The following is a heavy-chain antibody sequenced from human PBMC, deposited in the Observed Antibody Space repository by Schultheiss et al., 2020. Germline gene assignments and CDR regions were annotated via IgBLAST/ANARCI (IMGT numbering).Heavy chain of an antibody. D-gene: IGHD5-24*01. CDR2: MYYSGST. V-gene: IGHV4-59*11. J-gene: IGHJ4*02. Sequence: SQTLSLTCTVSGGSISGHYWSWIRQPPGKGLEWIGYMYYSGSTNYNPSLKSRVTISVDTSKNQFSLKLSSVTAADTAVYYCAGESEMATTYWGQGTLVTVSS. CDR1: GGSISGHY. CDR3: AGESEMATTY.